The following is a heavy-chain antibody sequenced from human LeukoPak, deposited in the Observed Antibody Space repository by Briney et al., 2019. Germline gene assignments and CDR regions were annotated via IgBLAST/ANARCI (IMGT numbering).Heavy chain of an antibody. CDR3: AKSGTRSSWSPRVKTYLDY. D-gene: IGHD6-13*01. V-gene: IGHV3-74*01. Sequence: GGSLRLSCAASGFTFSSYWMHWVRQAPGKGLVWVSRINSDGSSTRYADSVKGRFTISRDNTKNTLYLQMNSLRAEDTAVYYCAKSGTRSSWSPRVKTYLDYWGQGTLVTVSS. CDR2: INSDGSST. J-gene: IGHJ4*02. CDR1: GFTFSSYW.